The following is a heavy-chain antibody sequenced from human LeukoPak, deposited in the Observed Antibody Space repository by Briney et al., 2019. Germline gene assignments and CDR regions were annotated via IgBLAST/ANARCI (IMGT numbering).Heavy chain of an antibody. J-gene: IGHJ4*02. CDR3: ARGYYYDSSAKFMDY. V-gene: IGHV3-33*01. CDR1: GFTFSSYG. Sequence: GGSLRLSCAASGFTFSSYGMHWVRQAPGKGLEWVAVIWYDGSNKYYADSVKGRFTISRDNSKNTLYLQMNSLRAEDTAVYYCARGYYYDSSAKFMDYRGQGTLVTVSS. CDR2: IWYDGSNK. D-gene: IGHD3-22*01.